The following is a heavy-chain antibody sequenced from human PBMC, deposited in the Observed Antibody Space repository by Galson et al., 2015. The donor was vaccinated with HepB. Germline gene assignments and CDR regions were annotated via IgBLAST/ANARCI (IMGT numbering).Heavy chain of an antibody. CDR3: ARGHILTGYYKREVRRRPFDY. J-gene: IGHJ4*02. CDR2: INHSGST. D-gene: IGHD3-9*01. Sequence: ETLSLTCAVCGGSFSGYYWSWSRQPPGEGLGWIGEINHSGSTNYNPSLKSRVTISGDTTKNQFSLKLSSVTAADTAVYYCARGHILTGYYKREVRRRPFDYWGQGTLVTVSS. V-gene: IGHV4-34*01. CDR1: GGSFSGYY.